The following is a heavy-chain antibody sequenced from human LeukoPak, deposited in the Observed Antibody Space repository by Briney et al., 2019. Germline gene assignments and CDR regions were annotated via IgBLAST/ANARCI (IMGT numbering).Heavy chain of an antibody. CDR3: ARVYYDSSGYSGFGDC. CDR2: IYYSGST. CDR1: GGSISSYY. Sequence: SETLSLTCTVSGGSISSYYWSWIRQPPGKGLEWIGYIYYSGSTNYNPSLKSRVTISVDTSKNQFSLKLSSVTAADTAVYYCARVYYDSSGYSGFGDCWGQGTLVTVSS. D-gene: IGHD3-22*01. J-gene: IGHJ4*02. V-gene: IGHV4-59*01.